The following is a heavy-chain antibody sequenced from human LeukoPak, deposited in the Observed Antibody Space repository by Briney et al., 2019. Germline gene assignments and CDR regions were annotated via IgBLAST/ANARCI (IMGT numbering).Heavy chain of an antibody. CDR2: FDPEDGET. CDR1: GYTLTELS. Sequence: ASVKVSFKVSGYTLTELSMHWVRQAPGKGLEWMGGFDPEDGETIYAQKFQGRVTMTEDTSTDTAYMELSSLRSEDTAVYYCAIGYSSIDWFDPWGQGTLVTVSS. V-gene: IGHV1-24*01. CDR3: AIGYSSIDWFDP. J-gene: IGHJ5*02. D-gene: IGHD6-13*01.